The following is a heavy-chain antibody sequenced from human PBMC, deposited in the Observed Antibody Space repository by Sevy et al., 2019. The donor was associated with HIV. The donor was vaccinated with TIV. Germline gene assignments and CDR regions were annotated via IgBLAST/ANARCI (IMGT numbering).Heavy chain of an antibody. CDR1: GFTFSDYY. CDR3: ARQSSINSYYYGMDV. V-gene: IGHV3-11*01. J-gene: IGHJ6*02. Sequence: GGSLRLSCAASGFTFSDYYMSWIRQAPGKGLEWVSYISSSGSTIYYADSVKGRFTISRDNDKNSLYLQMNSLRAEDTAVYYCARQSSINSYYYGMDVWGQGTTVTVSS. D-gene: IGHD6-6*01. CDR2: ISSSGSTI.